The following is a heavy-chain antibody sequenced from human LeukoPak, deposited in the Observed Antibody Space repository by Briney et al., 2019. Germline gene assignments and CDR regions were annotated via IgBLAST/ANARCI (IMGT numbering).Heavy chain of an antibody. V-gene: IGHV4-61*01. Sequence: SETLSLTCTVSDASVSSDNYYWSWIRQPPGKGLERIGYVYYSGSTNYNPSLKSRVTISVDTSKNQFSLKLSSMTAADTAVYYCARRKAVRPRDYYFDYWGQGTLVTVSS. CDR1: DASVSSDNYY. J-gene: IGHJ4*02. CDR2: VYYSGST. D-gene: IGHD6-6*01. CDR3: ARRKAVRPRDYYFDY.